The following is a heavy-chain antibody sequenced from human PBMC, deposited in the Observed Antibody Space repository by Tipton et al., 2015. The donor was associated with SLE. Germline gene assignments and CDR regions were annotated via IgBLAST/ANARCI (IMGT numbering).Heavy chain of an antibody. D-gene: IGHD6-13*01. CDR2: ISGYNGDT. J-gene: IGHJ1*01. Sequence: QSGAEVKKPGASVKGSCKASGYTFTSYGISWVRQAPGQGLEWMGWISGYNGDTNYAQKLQGRVTMTTDTSTTTAYMELRSLRSDDTADYYCARDQHSSLAGGRLQQWGEGTLVTVSS. CDR1: GYTFTSYG. V-gene: IGHV1-18*01. CDR3: ARDQHSSLAGGRLQQ.